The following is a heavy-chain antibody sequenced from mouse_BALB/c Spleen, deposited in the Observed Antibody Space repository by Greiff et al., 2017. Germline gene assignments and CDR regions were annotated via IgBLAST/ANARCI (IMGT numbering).Heavy chain of an antibody. CDR3: ARNYGSPYLDY. V-gene: IGHV5-12-1*01. D-gene: IGHD1-1*01. CDR2: ISSGGGST. Sequence: EVKLVESGGGLVKPGGSLKLSCAASGFAFSSYDMSWVRQTPEKRLEWVAYISSGGGSTYYPDTVKGRFTISRDNAKNTLYLQMSSLKSEDTAMYYCARNYGSPYLDYWGQGTTLTVSS. CDR1: GFAFSSYD. J-gene: IGHJ2*01.